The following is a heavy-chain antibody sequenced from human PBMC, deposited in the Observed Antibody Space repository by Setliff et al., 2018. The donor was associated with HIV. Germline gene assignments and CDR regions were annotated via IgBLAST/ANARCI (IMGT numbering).Heavy chain of an antibody. V-gene: IGHV3-23*01. CDR3: ARRGVPQQIDLDS. CDR1: GFTFSSAW. Sequence: HPGGSLRLSCAASGFTFSSAWMGWVRQAPGEGLEWVSAILSTGERTFYADSVKGRFTISRDNSKNTVYLQMNSLRAEDTAEYYCARRGVPQQIDLDSWGHGTLVTVSS. CDR2: ILSTGERT. D-gene: IGHD3-10*01. J-gene: IGHJ5*01.